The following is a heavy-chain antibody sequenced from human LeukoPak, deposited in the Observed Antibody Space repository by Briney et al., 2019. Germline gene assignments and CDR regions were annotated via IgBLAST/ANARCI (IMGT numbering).Heavy chain of an antibody. D-gene: IGHD3-9*01. CDR2: INPSSGST. CDR3: ARDEHLTGFDY. Sequence: ASVKVSCKASGYTFTSFYMHWVRQAPGQGLEWMGIINPSSGSTSCAQKFQGRVTMTRDTSTTTFYMELSSLRSEDTAVYYCARDEHLTGFDYWGQGTLVTVSS. V-gene: IGHV1-46*01. J-gene: IGHJ4*02. CDR1: GYTFTSFY.